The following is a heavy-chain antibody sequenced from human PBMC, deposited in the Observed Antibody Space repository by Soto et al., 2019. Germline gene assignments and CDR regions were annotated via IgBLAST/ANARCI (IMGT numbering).Heavy chain of an antibody. Sequence: QVQLVESGGGVVQPGRSLRLSCAASGFTFSSYGMHWVRQAPGKGLEWVGVISYDGSNKYYADSVKGRFSISRDNSRNTLYLRINRLRAEDTAVYYCAKGGYSGYDYGDYWGQGTLVTVSS. CDR1: GFTFSSYG. D-gene: IGHD5-12*01. V-gene: IGHV3-30*18. CDR3: AKGGYSGYDYGDY. J-gene: IGHJ4*02. CDR2: ISYDGSNK.